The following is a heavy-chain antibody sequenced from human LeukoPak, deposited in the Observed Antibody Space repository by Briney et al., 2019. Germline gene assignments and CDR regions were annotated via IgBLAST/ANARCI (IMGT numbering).Heavy chain of an antibody. CDR3: ASLGYSDLRWSPFEY. J-gene: IGHJ4*02. D-gene: IGHD4-23*01. CDR2: IYHSGST. V-gene: IGHV4-4*02. Sequence: SETLSLTCAVSGGSISSSNWWSWVRQPPGKGLEWIGEIYHSGSTNYNPSLKSRVTISVDKSKNQFSLKLSSVTAADTAVYYCASLGYSDLRWSPFEYWGQGILVTVSS. CDR1: GGSISSSNW.